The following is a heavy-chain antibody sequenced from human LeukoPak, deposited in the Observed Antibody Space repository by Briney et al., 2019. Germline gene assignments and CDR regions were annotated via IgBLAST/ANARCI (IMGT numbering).Heavy chain of an antibody. V-gene: IGHV4-39*01. J-gene: IGHJ5*02. CDR1: GGSISSSSDY. CDR3: GRPNPDSSGYYGSFDP. CDR2: IYHSETT. D-gene: IGHD3-22*01. Sequence: SETLSLTCSVSGGSISSSSDYWGWVRQPPGKGLEWIGSIYHSETTYYNPSLKSRVIISVDTSKNQFSLKLNSVTAADTAVYYCGRPNPDSSGYYGSFDPWGQGILVTVSS.